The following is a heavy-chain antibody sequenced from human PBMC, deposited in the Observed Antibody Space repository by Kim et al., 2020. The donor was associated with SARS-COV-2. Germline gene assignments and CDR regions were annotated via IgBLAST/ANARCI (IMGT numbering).Heavy chain of an antibody. CDR3: ARGDRDCRSSSCYNY. J-gene: IGHJ4*02. CDR2: MNPYSGNT. V-gene: IGHV1-8*01. CDR1: GYTFTDYD. D-gene: IGHD2-2*02. Sequence: ASVKVSCKASGYTFTDYDINWVRQATGQGPEWMGWMNPYSGNTGYAQKFQGRVTKTRDTTVNTAYLDLSGLRSDDRAVYYCARGDRDCRSSSCYNYWGQGTLVTVSS.